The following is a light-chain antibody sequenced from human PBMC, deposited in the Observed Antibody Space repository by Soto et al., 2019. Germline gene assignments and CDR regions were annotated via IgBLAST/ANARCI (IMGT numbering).Light chain of an antibody. CDR1: QSVNAN. J-gene: IGKJ1*01. Sequence: EVVMTQSPATLSVSPGERATLSCRASQSVNANLAWYQQKPGQAPRLLIHGASNRATGIPARFSGSGFGTEFIRTISSLQSEDFAVYYCQQYNTWLWTFGQGTKAEI. CDR3: QQYNTWLWT. V-gene: IGKV3-15*01. CDR2: GAS.